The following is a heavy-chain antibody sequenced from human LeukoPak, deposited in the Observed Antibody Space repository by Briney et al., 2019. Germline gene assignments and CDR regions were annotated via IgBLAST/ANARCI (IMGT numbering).Heavy chain of an antibody. CDR1: GGSISSYY. D-gene: IGHD3-10*01. J-gene: IGHJ3*02. Sequence: SETLSLTCTVSGGSISSYYWSWIRQPAGKGLEWIGRIYTSGSTNYNPSLKSRVTISVDTSKNQFSLKLSSVTAADTAVYYCARDQDRMVRGLGAFDIWGQGTMVTVSS. CDR3: ARDQDRMVRGLGAFDI. V-gene: IGHV4-4*07. CDR2: IYTSGST.